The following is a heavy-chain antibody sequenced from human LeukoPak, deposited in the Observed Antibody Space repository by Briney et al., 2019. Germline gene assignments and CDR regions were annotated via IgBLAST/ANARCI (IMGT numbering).Heavy chain of an antibody. CDR2: INANSGTT. V-gene: IGHV3-23*01. Sequence: GGSLRLSCAASGFSFSSYTMNWVRQAPGKGLEWVSTINANSGTTSYAASVKGRFTISRDSSKNTLYLQVNTLRADDTATYYCAKPISGGLAVTADWFHPWGQGTLVVVSS. D-gene: IGHD6-19*01. J-gene: IGHJ5*01. CDR1: GFSFSSYT. CDR3: AKPISGGLAVTADWFHP.